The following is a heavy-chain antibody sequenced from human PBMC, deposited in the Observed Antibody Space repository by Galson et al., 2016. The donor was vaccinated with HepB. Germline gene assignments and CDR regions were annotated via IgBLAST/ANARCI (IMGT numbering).Heavy chain of an antibody. J-gene: IGHJ4*02. CDR3: TRARGWGFGVVPDY. Sequence: SVRLSCKASGFTFTSFDINWVRQVPGQGLEWVGWMNCRDGGTGSIQTSQGRVTLTRDTSTNTAYMEMSRMTSDDSAIYLCTRARGWGFGVVPDYWGPGTLVSVSS. V-gene: IGHV1-8*02. D-gene: IGHD3-3*01. CDR1: GFTFTSFD. CDR2: MNCRDGGT.